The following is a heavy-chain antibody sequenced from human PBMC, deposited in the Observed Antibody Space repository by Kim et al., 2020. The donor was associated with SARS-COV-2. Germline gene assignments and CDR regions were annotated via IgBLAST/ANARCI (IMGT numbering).Heavy chain of an antibody. D-gene: IGHD2-8*01. CDR1: GGSFSGYY. J-gene: IGHJ5*02. CDR2: INHSGST. CDR3: ARTRLSFPFDP. Sequence: SETLSLTCAVYGGSFSGYYWSWIRQPPGKGLEWIGEINHSGSTNYNPSLKSRVTISVDTSKNQFSLKLSSVTAADTAVYYCARTRLSFPFDPWGQGTLVTVSS. V-gene: IGHV4-34*01.